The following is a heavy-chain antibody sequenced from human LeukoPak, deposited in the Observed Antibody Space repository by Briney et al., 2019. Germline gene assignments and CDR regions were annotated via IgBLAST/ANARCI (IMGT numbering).Heavy chain of an antibody. V-gene: IGHV3-23*01. CDR3: AKGHYYGSGSLDY. CDR1: GFTFSSYG. D-gene: IGHD3-10*01. CDR2: IGGRDGST. J-gene: IGHJ4*02. Sequence: GGSLGLSCAASGFTFSSYGMSWVRQAPGKGLEWVSAIGGRDGSTYYADSVKGRFTISRDNSKNTLYVQMNSLRAEDTAVYYCAKGHYYGSGSLDYWGQGTLATVSS.